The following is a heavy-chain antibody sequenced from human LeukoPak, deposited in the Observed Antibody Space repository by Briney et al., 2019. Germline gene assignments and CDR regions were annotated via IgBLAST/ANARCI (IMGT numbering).Heavy chain of an antibody. V-gene: IGHV3-48*02. CDR1: GFNFSTYN. Sequence: GGSLRLSCAVSGFNFSTYNMNWVRQAPGKGLEWVSYISTSSRTIYYADSVKGRFTISRDNAKNSLYLQVNSLRDEDTAVYYCARGPPCSSTSCYVTGAFDFWGQGTMVTASS. CDR3: ARGPPCSSTSCYVTGAFDF. J-gene: IGHJ3*01. D-gene: IGHD2-2*01. CDR2: ISTSSRTI.